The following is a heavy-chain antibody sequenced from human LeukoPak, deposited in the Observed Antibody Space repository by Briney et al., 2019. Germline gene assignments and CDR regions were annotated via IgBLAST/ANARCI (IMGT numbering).Heavy chain of an antibody. Sequence: PSETLSLTCTVSGRSISTYYWSWIRQPPGKGLEWIGYIYYSGSTNYNPSLKSRVTISVDTSRNQFSLKLSSVTAADTAVYYCARQRDRSGYYGDFDYWGQGTLVTVSS. J-gene: IGHJ4*02. V-gene: IGHV4-59*08. CDR1: GRSISTYY. D-gene: IGHD3-22*01. CDR3: ARQRDRSGYYGDFDY. CDR2: IYYSGST.